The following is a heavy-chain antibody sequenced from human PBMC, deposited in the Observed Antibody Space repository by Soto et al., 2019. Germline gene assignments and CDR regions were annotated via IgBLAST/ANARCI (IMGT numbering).Heavy chain of an antibody. CDR2: IRYDGSYK. D-gene: IGHD4-17*01. Sequence: PGGSLRLSCAASGFTFSSYGMHWVRQAPGRGLEWVAVIRYDGSYKYYADSVKGRFTISRDNSENTLYLQMNSLRAEDTAVYYCAKDDATFTVTTFDYWGQGTLVTVSS. V-gene: IGHV3-33*06. CDR3: AKDDATFTVTTFDY. J-gene: IGHJ4*02. CDR1: GFTFSSYG.